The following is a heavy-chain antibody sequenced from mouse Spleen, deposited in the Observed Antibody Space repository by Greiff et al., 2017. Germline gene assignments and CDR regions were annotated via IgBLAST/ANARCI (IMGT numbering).Heavy chain of an antibody. Sequence: VQLQHSGPELVKPGASVKISCKASGYAFSSSWMNWVKQRPGKGLEWIGRIYPGDGDTNYNGKFKGKATLTADKSSSTAYMQLSSLTSEDSAVYFCARNSYYYGSSSYYYAMDYWGQGTSVTVSS. CDR3: ARNSYYYGSSSYYYAMDY. CDR1: GYAFSSSW. J-gene: IGHJ4*01. D-gene: IGHD1-1*01. V-gene: IGHV1-82*01. CDR2: IYPGDGDT.